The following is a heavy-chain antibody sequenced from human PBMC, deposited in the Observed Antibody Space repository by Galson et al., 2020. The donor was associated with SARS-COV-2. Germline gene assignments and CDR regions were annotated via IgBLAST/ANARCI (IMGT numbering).Heavy chain of an antibody. CDR1: GGSISSSSYY. CDR3: ARDQESIAAHPFDS. Sequence: SETLSLTCTVSGGSISSSSYYWGWIRQPPGKGLEWIGSIYYSGSTYYNPSLKSRVTISVDTSKNQFSLKLSSVTAADTAVYYCARDQESIAAHPFDSWGQGTLVTVSS. CDR2: IYYSGST. J-gene: IGHJ4*02. D-gene: IGHD6-6*01. V-gene: IGHV4-39*07.